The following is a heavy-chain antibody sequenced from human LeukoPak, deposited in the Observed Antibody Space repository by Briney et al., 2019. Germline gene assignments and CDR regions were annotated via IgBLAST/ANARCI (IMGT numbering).Heavy chain of an antibody. CDR2: ISGSAHRT. J-gene: IGHJ5*02. CDR3: AKDREEDMATITLSDS. D-gene: IGHD5-24*01. Sequence: TGGSLRLSCGASGFTFSSYAMSWDRQAPGKGLEWVSAISGSAHRTYYADSVKGRFTVSRDNSKNTLYLQVSSLRAEDTAMYYCAKDREEDMATITLSDSWGQGTLVTVSS. V-gene: IGHV3-23*01. CDR1: GFTFSSYA.